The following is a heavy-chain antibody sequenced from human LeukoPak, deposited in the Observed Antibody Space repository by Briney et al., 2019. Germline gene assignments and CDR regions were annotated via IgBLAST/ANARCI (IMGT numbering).Heavy chain of an antibody. D-gene: IGHD6-19*01. CDR2: ISNGASTT. CDR3: AKGGSGWSRDYFDC. V-gene: IGHV3-23*01. Sequence: GGSLRLSCAASGFTYSSYAMGWVRQAPGKGLEWVSSISNGASTTNYADSVKGRFTISRDNSMNTVYLQMNSLRAEDTAAYYCAKGGSGWSRDYFDCWGQGTLVTVSS. J-gene: IGHJ4*02. CDR1: GFTYSSYA.